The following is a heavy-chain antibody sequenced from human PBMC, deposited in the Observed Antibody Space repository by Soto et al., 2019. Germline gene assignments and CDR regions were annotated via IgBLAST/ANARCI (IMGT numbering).Heavy chain of an antibody. CDR3: AKDRESSGWYSAFDI. J-gene: IGHJ3*02. CDR1: GFTFSSYA. D-gene: IGHD6-13*01. Sequence: EVQLLESGGGLVQPGGSLRLSCAASGFTFSSYAMSWVRQAPGKGLEWVSAISGSGVSTYYADSVKGRFTISRDHSKNTLYLQTNSLRAEDTAVYYCAKDRESSGWYSAFDIGGQGTMVTVSS. CDR2: ISGSGVST. V-gene: IGHV3-23*01.